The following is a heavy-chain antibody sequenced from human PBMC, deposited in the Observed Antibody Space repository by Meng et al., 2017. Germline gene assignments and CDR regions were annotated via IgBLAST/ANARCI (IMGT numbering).Heavy chain of an antibody. D-gene: IGHD6-19*01. J-gene: IGHJ4*02. Sequence: ASVKVSCKASGYTFTGYYMHWVRQAPGQGLERMGWINPNNGGTNYAQKFQGRVTMTRDTSTSTAYMELSRLRSDDTAVYYCARVVAVAGTVDYWGQGTLVTVSS. CDR2: INPNNGGT. CDR3: ARVVAVAGTVDY. CDR1: GYTFTGYY. V-gene: IGHV1-2*02.